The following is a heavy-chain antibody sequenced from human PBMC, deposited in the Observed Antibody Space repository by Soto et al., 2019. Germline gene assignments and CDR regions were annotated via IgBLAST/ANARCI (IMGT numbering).Heavy chain of an antibody. CDR1: GFTFSSYA. CDR2: IPYDGSNK. CDR3: ARDDYSRPGGTTNY. V-gene: IGHV3-30-3*01. J-gene: IGHJ4*02. D-gene: IGHD4-17*01. Sequence: GGSLRLSCAASGFTFSSYAMHWVRQAPGKGLEWVAVIPYDGSNKYYADSVKGRFTISRDNSKNTLYLQMNSLRAEDTAVYYCARDDYSRPGGTTNYWGQGTLVTVSS.